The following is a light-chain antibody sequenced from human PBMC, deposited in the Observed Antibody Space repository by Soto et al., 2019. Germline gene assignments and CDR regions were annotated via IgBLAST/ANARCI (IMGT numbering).Light chain of an antibody. V-gene: IGKV3-20*01. Sequence: EIVLTQSPGTLSLSPGERATLSCRASQSVSNNYLAWYQQKPGQAPRLLIYGPSNRATGIPDRFSGSGSGTDFTLTISRLEPEDLAVYYCQQYGSSGTFGQGTKVEIK. J-gene: IGKJ1*01. CDR3: QQYGSSGT. CDR2: GPS. CDR1: QSVSNNY.